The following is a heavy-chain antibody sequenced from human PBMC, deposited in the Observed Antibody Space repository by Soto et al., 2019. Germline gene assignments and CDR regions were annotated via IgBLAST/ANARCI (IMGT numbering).Heavy chain of an antibody. CDR2: ISSGSGTT. V-gene: IGHV3-23*01. Sequence: EVQLLESGGGLVQPGGSLRLSCAASGFTFISYAMTWVRQAPGTGLEWVSTISSGSGTTYYADSVKGRFTISRDNSKNTLFLQMNSLRAYDTAVYYCLKQSPYSNILYIFDSWGQGTLVTVSS. J-gene: IGHJ4*02. CDR1: GFTFISYA. D-gene: IGHD6-13*01. CDR3: LKQSPYSNILYIFDS.